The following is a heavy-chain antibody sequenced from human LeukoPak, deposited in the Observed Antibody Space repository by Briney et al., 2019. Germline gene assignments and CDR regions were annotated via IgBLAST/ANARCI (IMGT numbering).Heavy chain of an antibody. J-gene: IGHJ4*02. CDR2: INHGGST. CDR1: GGSFSGSY. CDR3: ARRATMIRGIVET. V-gene: IGHV4-34*01. D-gene: IGHD3-10*01. Sequence: SETLSLTCAVYGGSFSGSYFTWIRQPPGKGLEWIGEINHGGSTNYNPSLKSRVTISADTSRNQFSLKLTSVTAADTAVYFCARRATMIRGIVETWGQGILVTVSA.